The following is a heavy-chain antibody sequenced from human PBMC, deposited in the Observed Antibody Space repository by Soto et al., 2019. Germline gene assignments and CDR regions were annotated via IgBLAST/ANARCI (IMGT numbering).Heavy chain of an antibody. Sequence: PGGSLRLSCAASGFTFSSYGMHWVRQAPGKGLEWVAVISYDGSNKYYADSVKGRFTISRDNSKNTQYLQMNSLRAEDTAVYYCAKDVVVGATTGLGDYYYYYGMDVWGQGTTVTVSS. D-gene: IGHD1-26*01. CDR1: GFTFSSYG. J-gene: IGHJ6*02. CDR3: AKDVVVGATTGLGDYYYYYGMDV. V-gene: IGHV3-30*18. CDR2: ISYDGSNK.